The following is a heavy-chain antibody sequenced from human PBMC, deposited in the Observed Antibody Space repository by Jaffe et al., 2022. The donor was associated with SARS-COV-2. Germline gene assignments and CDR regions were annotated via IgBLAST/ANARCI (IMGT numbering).Heavy chain of an antibody. D-gene: IGHD1-1*01. CDR3: ARVRRPDTDHWDYYYYGMDV. CDR1: GFTFSSYS. CDR2: ISSSSSYI. V-gene: IGHV3-21*01. Sequence: EVQLVESGGGLVKPGGSLRLSCAASGFTFSSYSMNWVRQAPGKGLEWVSSISSSSSYIYYADSVKGRFTISRDNAKNSLYLQMNSLRAEDTAVYYCARVRRPDTDHWDYYYYGMDVWGQGTTVTVSS. J-gene: IGHJ6*02.